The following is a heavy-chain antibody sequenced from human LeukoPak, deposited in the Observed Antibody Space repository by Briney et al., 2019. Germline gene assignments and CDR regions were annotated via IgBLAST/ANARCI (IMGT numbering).Heavy chain of an antibody. J-gene: IGHJ5*02. V-gene: IGHV1-2*02. CDR2: INPNSGGT. Sequence: ASVKVSCKASGYTFTSYGISWVRQAPGQGLEWMGWINPNSGGTKYAQNFQVRVTMTRDTSISTAYMELSSLTSDDTAVYYCARGFNRDYDGLNWFDPWGQGTLVTVSS. CDR1: GYTFTSYG. D-gene: IGHD4-23*01. CDR3: ARGFNRDYDGLNWFDP.